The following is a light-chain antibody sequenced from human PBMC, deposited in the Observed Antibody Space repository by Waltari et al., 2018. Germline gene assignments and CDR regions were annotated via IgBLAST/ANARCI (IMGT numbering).Light chain of an antibody. Sequence: QSALTQPASVSGSPGQSITISCTGTSSDIGGYNYVSWYQQHPGKAPKLLIYDVSKRASGVSNRFSGSKSGNTASLRISGLQADDEAEYYCSSYSTNSAHVFGTGTKVTFL. CDR1: SSDIGGYNY. V-gene: IGLV2-14*03. CDR3: SSYSTNSAHV. J-gene: IGLJ1*01. CDR2: DVS.